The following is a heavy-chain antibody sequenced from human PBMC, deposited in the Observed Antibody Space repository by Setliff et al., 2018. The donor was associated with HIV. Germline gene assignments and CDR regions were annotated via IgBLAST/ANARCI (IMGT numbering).Heavy chain of an antibody. D-gene: IGHD3-3*01. CDR1: GDSISRGPYY. CDR2: VYSNGDT. J-gene: IGHJ4*02. Sequence: PSETLSLTCTVSGDSISRGPYYWSWIRQSAGRGLEWIGRVYSNGDTNYNPSLRSRVIISVDRSKNQFFLTLVSVTAADTALYYCASEKKAWSVSDSFYEYWGQGVPVTVSS. V-gene: IGHV4-61*02. CDR3: ASEKKAWSVSDSFYEY.